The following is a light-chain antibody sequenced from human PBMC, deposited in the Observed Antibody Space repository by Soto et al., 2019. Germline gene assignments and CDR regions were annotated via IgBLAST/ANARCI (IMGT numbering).Light chain of an antibody. CDR3: QQYNSYSPYT. Sequence: DIQMTQSPSTLSASVGDRVTITCRASQSISSWLAWYQQKPGKAPKLLIYKATILESGVPSSFSGSGSGTEFTLTISSLQPDDFATYYCQQYNSYSPYTFGQGTKLEIK. V-gene: IGKV1-5*03. CDR2: KAT. CDR1: QSISSW. J-gene: IGKJ2*01.